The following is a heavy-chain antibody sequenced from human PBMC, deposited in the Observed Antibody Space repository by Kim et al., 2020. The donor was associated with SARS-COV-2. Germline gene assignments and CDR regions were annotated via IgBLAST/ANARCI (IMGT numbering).Heavy chain of an antibody. CDR3: ARRAYSSGWWYFDY. V-gene: IGHV3-74*01. D-gene: IGHD6-19*01. Sequence: ADSGKGRFTIARENAKNTLYLQMNSLRAEDTAVYYCARRAYSSGWWYFDYWGQGTLVTVSS. J-gene: IGHJ4*02.